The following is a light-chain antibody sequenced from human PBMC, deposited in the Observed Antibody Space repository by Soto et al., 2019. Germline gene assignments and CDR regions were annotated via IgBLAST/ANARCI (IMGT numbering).Light chain of an antibody. CDR2: KAS. CDR1: QSISTW. V-gene: IGKV1-5*03. J-gene: IGKJ4*01. Sequence: DIQMTQSPSTLSAAVGDRVTITCRASQSISTWLSWYQQKPGKAPNLLIYKASRLETGAPSRFSGSGSGTEFTLTINFLQPDDFATYYCQQYNSYSPLTFGGGTKVDIK. CDR3: QQYNSYSPLT.